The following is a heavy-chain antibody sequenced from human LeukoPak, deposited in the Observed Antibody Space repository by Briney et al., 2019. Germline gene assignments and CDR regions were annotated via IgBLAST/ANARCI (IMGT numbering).Heavy chain of an antibody. J-gene: IGHJ4*02. V-gene: IGHV5-51*01. CDR3: ARHSDVIGAI. CDR2: IYPRDSDT. D-gene: IGHD3-10*01. CDR1: GYTFTHQW. Sequence: GESLMISCKASGYTFTHQWIGWVRQKSGSGLEWMGIIYPRDSDTRYSPSFQGHVSISADTSINAAYLEWSRLEASDTAIYYCARHSDVIGAIWGQETLVTVSS.